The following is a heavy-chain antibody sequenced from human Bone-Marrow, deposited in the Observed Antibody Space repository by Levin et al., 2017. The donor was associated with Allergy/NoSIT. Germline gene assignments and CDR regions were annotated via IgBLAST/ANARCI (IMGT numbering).Heavy chain of an antibody. J-gene: IGHJ5*02. V-gene: IGHV3-23*01. CDR1: GFRFTYYA. D-gene: IGHD6-19*01. CDR3: AKDSPRYDSVNSWFDP. Sequence: AGGSLRLSCVASGFRFTYYAMNWVRQAPGKGLEWVSTMSGSGTRAYYADSVKGRFTISRDNSKNTLYLQMNSLRVEDTAIYFCAKDSPRYDSVNSWFDPWGQGTLVAVSS. CDR2: MSGSGTRA.